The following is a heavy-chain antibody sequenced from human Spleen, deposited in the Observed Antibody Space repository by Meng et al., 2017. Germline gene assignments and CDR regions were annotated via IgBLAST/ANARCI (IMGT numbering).Heavy chain of an antibody. V-gene: IGHV3-21*01. Sequence: GGSLRLSCAASGFTFSSYSMNWVRQAPGKGLEWVSSISSSSSYIYYADSVKGRFTISRDNAKNSLYLQMNSLRAEDTAVYYFARDPKMNAQVNDYWGQGTLVTVSS. CDR2: ISSSSSYI. CDR3: ARDPKMNAQVNDY. D-gene: IGHD1-1*01. J-gene: IGHJ4*02. CDR1: GFTFSSYS.